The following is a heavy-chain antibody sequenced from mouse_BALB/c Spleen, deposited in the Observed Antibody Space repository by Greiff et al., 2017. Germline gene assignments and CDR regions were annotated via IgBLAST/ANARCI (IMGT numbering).Heavy chain of an antibody. V-gene: IGHV5-12-1*01. CDR3: ARHSYYDYDVDY. CDR1: GFAFSSYD. Sequence: EVQVVESGGGLVKPGGSLKLSCAASGFAFSSYDMSWVRQTPEKRLEWVAYISSGGGSTYYPDTVKGRFTISRDNAKNTLYLQMSSLKSEDTAMYYCARHSYYDYDVDYWGQGTTLTVSS. CDR2: ISSGGGST. D-gene: IGHD2-4*01. J-gene: IGHJ2*01.